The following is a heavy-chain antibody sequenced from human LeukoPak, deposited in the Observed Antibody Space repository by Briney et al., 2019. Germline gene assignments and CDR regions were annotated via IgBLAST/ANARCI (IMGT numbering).Heavy chain of an antibody. D-gene: IGHD6-19*01. CDR3: TRDDLAVSGSIDY. V-gene: IGHV3-48*02. J-gene: IGHJ4*02. CDR1: GFPFSSYS. Sequence: GGSPRLSCAAPGFPFSSYSMNWGRQAPGKGLEWGSYISSSSTTIYYADSVKGRFTISRDNTNKSLFLQMNSMGDEDTAVYFCTRDDLAVSGSIDYWGQGTLVTVSS. CDR2: ISSSSTTI.